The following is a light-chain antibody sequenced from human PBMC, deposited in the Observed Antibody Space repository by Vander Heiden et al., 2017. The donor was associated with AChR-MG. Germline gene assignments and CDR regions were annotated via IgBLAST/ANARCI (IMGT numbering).Light chain of an antibody. CDR1: QGISSY. V-gene: IGKV1-9*01. CDR3: QQLNSYAFT. J-gene: IGKJ3*01. Sequence: IQLTQSPSSLSASVGDRVTIPCRASQGISSYLAWYQQKPGKAPKLLIYAASTLQSGVPSRFSGSGSGTDFTLTISSLQPEDFATYYCQQLNSYAFTFGPGTKVDIK. CDR2: AAS.